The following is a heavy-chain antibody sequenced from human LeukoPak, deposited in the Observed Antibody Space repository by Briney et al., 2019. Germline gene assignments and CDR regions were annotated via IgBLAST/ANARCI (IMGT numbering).Heavy chain of an antibody. CDR2: ISWNSGSI. Sequence: GGSLRLSCAASGFTFDDYAMHWVRQAPGKGLEWVSGISWNSGSIGYADSVKGRFTISRDNAKNSLYLQMNSLRAEDTAVYYCAESLERYGSGSYYFYWGQGTLVTVSS. J-gene: IGHJ4*02. CDR1: GFTFDDYA. CDR3: AESLERYGSGSYYFY. D-gene: IGHD3-10*01. V-gene: IGHV3-9*01.